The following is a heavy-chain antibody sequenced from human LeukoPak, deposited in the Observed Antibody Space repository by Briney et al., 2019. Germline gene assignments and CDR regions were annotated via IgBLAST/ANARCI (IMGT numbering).Heavy chain of an antibody. CDR1: GFTFSSYG. CDR3: ARPASGSYGYYYGMDV. Sequence: GGSLRLSCAASGFTFSSYGMHWVRQAPGKGLEWVAFIRYDGSNKYYADSVKGRFTISRDNSKNTLYLQMNSLRAEDTAVYYCARPASGSYGYYYGMDVWGQGTTVTVSS. D-gene: IGHD3-16*01. V-gene: IGHV3-30*02. J-gene: IGHJ6*02. CDR2: IRYDGSNK.